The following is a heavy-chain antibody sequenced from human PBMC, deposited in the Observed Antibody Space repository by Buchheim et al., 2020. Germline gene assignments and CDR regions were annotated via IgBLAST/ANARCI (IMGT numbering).Heavy chain of an antibody. CDR2: VYSSGTT. D-gene: IGHD2-21*01. CDR1: GGSMSDYF. CDR3: ARGLCGESCYGLNWFDP. J-gene: IGHJ5*02. Sequence: QVQLQESGPGLVKPSETLSLTCTVSGGSMSDYFWTWVRLPAGRGLEWIGRVYSSGTTKYDPAFESRVTMSVDTSKNQFSLNLRSVTAADTAIYFCARGLCGESCYGLNWFDPWGQGIL. V-gene: IGHV4-4*07.